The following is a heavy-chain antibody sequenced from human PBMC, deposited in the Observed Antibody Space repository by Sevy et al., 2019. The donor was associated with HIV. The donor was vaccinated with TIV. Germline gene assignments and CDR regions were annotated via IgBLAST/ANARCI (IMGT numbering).Heavy chain of an antibody. CDR1: GDSITSSSYY. CDR2: IYYRGNT. J-gene: IGHJ4*02. V-gene: IGHV4-39*02. D-gene: IGHD6-13*01. Sequence: SETLSLTCSVSGDSITSSSYYWGWIRQPPGKGLEWIGIIYYRGNTYYNPSLKSRVTIFVDTSKNHFSLKLTSVTAADTAFYYCARRAYGSSHYFDYWGQGTLVTLSS. CDR3: ARRAYGSSHYFDY.